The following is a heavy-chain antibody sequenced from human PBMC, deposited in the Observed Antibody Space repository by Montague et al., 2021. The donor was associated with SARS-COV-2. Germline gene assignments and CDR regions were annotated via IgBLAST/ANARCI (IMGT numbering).Heavy chain of an antibody. V-gene: IGHV2-70*01. CDR1: GFSLSTSGMC. Sequence: PALVKPTQTLTLTCTFSGFSLSTSGMCVSWIRQPPGKALEWLALIDWDDDKYYSTSLKTRLTISKDTSKNQVVLTMTNMDPVDTATYYCARTYYYGSGNYYTYYFDYGGQGTLVTVSS. CDR2: IDWDDDK. CDR3: ARTYYYGSGNYYTYYFDY. J-gene: IGHJ4*02. D-gene: IGHD3-10*01.